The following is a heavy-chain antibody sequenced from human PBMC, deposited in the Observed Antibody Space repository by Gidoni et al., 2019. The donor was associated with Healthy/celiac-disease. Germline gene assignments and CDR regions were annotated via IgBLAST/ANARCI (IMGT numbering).Heavy chain of an antibody. D-gene: IGHD1-26*01. CDR1: GFTFRSYA. CDR2: ISYDGSNK. CDR3: ARSSIVGATAHFDY. J-gene: IGHJ4*02. V-gene: IGHV3-30-3*01. Sequence: QVQLVESGGGVVQPGRSLRLSCAASGFTFRSYAMHWVRQAPGKGLEWVAVISYDGSNKDYEDSVKGRFTISRDNSKNTLYLQRNSLRAEDTAVYYCARSSIVGATAHFDYWGQGTLVTVSS.